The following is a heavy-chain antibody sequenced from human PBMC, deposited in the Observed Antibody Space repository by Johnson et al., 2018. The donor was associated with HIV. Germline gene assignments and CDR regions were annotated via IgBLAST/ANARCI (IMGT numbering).Heavy chain of an antibody. J-gene: IGHJ3*02. D-gene: IGHD2-15*01. CDR3: ARALGYCSGGSCPLDAFDI. Sequence: VQLVESGGGLVQPGGSLRLSCAASGFTFSSYAMHWVRQAPGKGLAYVSAISSNGGSTYYAHSVKGRFTISRDNSKNTLYLQMGSLRAEDMAVYYCARALGYCSGGSCPLDAFDIWGQGTMVTVSS. CDR1: GFTFSSYA. CDR2: ISSNGGST. V-gene: IGHV3-64*01.